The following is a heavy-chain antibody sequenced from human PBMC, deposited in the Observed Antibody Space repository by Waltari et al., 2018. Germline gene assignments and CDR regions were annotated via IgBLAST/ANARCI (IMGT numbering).Heavy chain of an antibody. CDR1: EFTFSSYE. CDR3: ARRGIGISGMDV. CDR2: SSNSFSPI. D-gene: IGHD3-16*01. V-gene: IGHV3-48*03. Sequence: EVRLVQSGGGFVQPGGSLRFSCVASEFTFSSYEMNWVRQPPGKGLEWVSYSSNSFSPIYYADSVKGRFTISRDNAKNSLFLQMDSLSADDTAIYYCARRGIGISGMDVWGQGTTVTVSS. J-gene: IGHJ6*02.